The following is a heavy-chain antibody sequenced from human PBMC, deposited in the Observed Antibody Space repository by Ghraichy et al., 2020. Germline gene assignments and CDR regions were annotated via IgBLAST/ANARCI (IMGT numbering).Heavy chain of an antibody. CDR2: IYYSGST. V-gene: IGHV4-39*07. D-gene: IGHD3-3*01. Sequence: ESLNISCTVSGGSISSSSYYWGWIRQPPGKGLEWIGSIYYSGSTYYNPSLKSRVTISVDTSKNQFSLKLSSVTAADTAVDYCAGGSNPPVFGVVIIGYYYYYMDVWGKGTTVTVSS. J-gene: IGHJ6*03. CDR3: AGGSNPPVFGVVIIGYYYYYMDV. CDR1: GGSISSSSYY.